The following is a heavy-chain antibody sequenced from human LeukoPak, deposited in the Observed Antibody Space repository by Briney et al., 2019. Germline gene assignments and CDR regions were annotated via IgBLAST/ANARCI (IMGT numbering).Heavy chain of an antibody. J-gene: IGHJ6*03. D-gene: IGHD6-13*01. CDR3: ARAEAAGVTMDV. V-gene: IGHV3-23*01. CDR1: GFTFSTFA. CDR2: IFPSGGEI. Sequence: GGSLRLSCAASGFTFSTFAMLWVRQPRGKGLEWVSSIFPSGGEIHYADSVRGRFTISRDNSKSTLSLQMNSLRAEDTAVYYCARAEAAGVTMDVWGKGTTVTVSS.